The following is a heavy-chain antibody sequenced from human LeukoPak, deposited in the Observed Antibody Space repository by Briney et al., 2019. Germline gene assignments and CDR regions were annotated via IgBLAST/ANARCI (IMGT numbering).Heavy chain of an antibody. J-gene: IGHJ4*02. D-gene: IGHD3-10*01. V-gene: IGHV3-9*01. CDR1: GFTFSSYS. Sequence: PGGSLRLSCAASGFTFSSYSMNWVRQAPGKGLEWVSGISWNSGSIGYADSVKGRFTISRDNAKNSLYLQMNSLRAEDTALYYCAKVWTYGSGTLYYFDYWGQGTLVTVSS. CDR2: ISWNSGSI. CDR3: AKVWTYGSGTLYYFDY.